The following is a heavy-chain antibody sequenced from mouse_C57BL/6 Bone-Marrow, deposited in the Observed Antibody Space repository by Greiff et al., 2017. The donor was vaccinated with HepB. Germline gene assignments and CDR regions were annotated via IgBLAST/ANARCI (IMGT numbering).Heavy chain of an antibody. Sequence: EVKLMESGGGLVQPGESLKLSCESNEYEFPSLDMSWVRKTPEKRLELVAAINSDGGSTYYPDTMERRFIISRDNTKKTLYLQMSSLRSEDTALYYCARWDDYDAWFAYWGQGTLVTVSA. CDR1: EYEFPSLD. CDR2: INSDGGST. CDR3: ARWDDYDAWFAY. D-gene: IGHD2-4*01. J-gene: IGHJ3*01. V-gene: IGHV5-2*01.